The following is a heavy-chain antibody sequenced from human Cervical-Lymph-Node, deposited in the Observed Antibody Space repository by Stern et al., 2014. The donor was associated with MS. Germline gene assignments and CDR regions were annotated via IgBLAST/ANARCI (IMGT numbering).Heavy chain of an antibody. CDR1: GFSFSSYG. J-gene: IGHJ4*02. CDR2: ISYDGTDN. D-gene: IGHD2-2*02. Sequence: VQLEESGGGVVQPGKSLRLSCAASGFSFSSYGMHWVRQAPGKGLDWVAVISYDGTDNYYADSVEGRFTISRDNSKNTLYLQMNSLRPEDTAVYYCANAAALSCRSASCYKAFEHWGQGILVTVSS. V-gene: IGHV3-30*18. CDR3: ANAAALSCRSASCYKAFEH.